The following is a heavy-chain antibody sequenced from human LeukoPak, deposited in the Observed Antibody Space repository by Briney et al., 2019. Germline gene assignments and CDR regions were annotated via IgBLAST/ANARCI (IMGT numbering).Heavy chain of an antibody. V-gene: IGHV4-59*01. CDR2: IYYSGSN. CDR3: ARELYDSSGYPAHAFDI. D-gene: IGHD3-22*01. J-gene: IGHJ3*02. CDR1: GGSISSYY. Sequence: SETLSLTCTVSGGSISSYYWNWVRQPPGKGLEWIGYIYYSGSNNYNPSLKSRVTISVGTSKNQFSLKLSSVTAADPAVYYCARELYDSSGYPAHAFDIWGQGTMVTVSS.